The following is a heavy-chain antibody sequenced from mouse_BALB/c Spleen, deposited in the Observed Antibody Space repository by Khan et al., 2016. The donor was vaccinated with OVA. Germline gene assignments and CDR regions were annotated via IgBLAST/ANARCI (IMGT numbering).Heavy chain of an antibody. Sequence: QVQLKQSGAELARPRASVKMSCKASGYTFTSYTIHWIKLRPGQGLEWIGFINPSNGYTNYNQKFKDKATLTADKSSTTVYMQLSSLTSDDSAVYNCVRDGANHRNDGWFAYWGQGTLVTVSA. CDR2: INPSNGYT. D-gene: IGHD2-14*01. CDR3: VRDGANHRNDGWFAY. V-gene: IGHV1-4*01. CDR1: GYTFTSYT. J-gene: IGHJ3*01.